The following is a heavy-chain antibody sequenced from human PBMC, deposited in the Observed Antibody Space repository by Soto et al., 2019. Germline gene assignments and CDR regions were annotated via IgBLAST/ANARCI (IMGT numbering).Heavy chain of an antibody. CDR3: AKDSRARFLEWLPIDAFDI. CDR1: GFTFDDYA. D-gene: IGHD3-3*01. V-gene: IGHV3-9*01. CDR2: ISWNSGSI. Sequence: GGSLRLSCAASGFTFDDYAMHWVRQAPGKGLEWVSGISWNSGSIGYADSVKGRFTISRDNAKNSLYLQMNSLRAEDTALYYCAKDSRARFLEWLPIDAFDIWGQGTMVTVSS. J-gene: IGHJ3*02.